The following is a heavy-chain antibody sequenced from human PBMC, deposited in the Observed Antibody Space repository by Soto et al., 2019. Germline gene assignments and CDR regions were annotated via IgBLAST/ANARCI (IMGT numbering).Heavy chain of an antibody. V-gene: IGHV5-51*01. CDR1: GYSFSNHW. CDR2: IYPGDSDM. D-gene: IGHD1-26*01. J-gene: IGHJ1*01. Sequence: GESLKSSCEGVGYSFSNHWIAWVRQMPEKGLEWMGTIYPGDSDMRYSPSFRGQVTISVDKSINTAYLQWGSLKASDTAKYYCVRVGVVARPYWGQGTPVTVSS. CDR3: VRVGVVARPY.